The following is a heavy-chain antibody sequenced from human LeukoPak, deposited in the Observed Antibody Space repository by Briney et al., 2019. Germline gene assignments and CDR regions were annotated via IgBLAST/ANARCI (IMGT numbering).Heavy chain of an antibody. CDR1: GGSISSGDYY. CDR2: IYYSGTT. D-gene: IGHD6-13*01. Sequence: PSETLSLTCTVSGGSISSGDYYWSWIRHPPGKGLEWIGYIYYSGTTNYNPSLKSRVTILVDTSKNQFSLNLSSVTAADTAVYYCARRGIAAAGYDYWGQGTLVTVSS. V-gene: IGHV4-61*08. J-gene: IGHJ4*02. CDR3: ARRGIAAAGYDY.